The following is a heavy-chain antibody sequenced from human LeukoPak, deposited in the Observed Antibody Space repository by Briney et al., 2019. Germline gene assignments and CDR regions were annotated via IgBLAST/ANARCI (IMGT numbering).Heavy chain of an antibody. D-gene: IGHD5-24*01. J-gene: IGHJ6*02. CDR1: GFIFSSFT. CDR3: VKDRPCDGCMPMDA. Sequence: GGSLRLSCAASGFIFSSFTMHWVRQAPGKGLEWVSPVSGSAGTTYYADSVKGRFTISRDNSKNTLYLQMNSLRADDTAVYYCVKDRPCDGCMPMDAWGQGTTVTVSS. CDR2: VSGSAGTT. V-gene: IGHV3-23*01.